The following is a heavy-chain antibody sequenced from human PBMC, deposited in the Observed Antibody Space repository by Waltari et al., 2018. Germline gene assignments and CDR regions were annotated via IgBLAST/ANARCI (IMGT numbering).Heavy chain of an antibody. D-gene: IGHD3-3*01. J-gene: IGHJ3*01. Sequence: QQHLQESGPGLVKPSETLSLTCTVSGVSISRSNYYWDWIRQPPGKGLGGIGRISESGSHSYTPSLKSRVTISVDTSRNQISLNLYSVTAADAAVYYCARRENYNFWRDSFDVWGQGTVVTVSS. CDR2: ISESGSH. CDR1: GVSISRSNYY. V-gene: IGHV4-39*07. CDR3: ARRENYNFWRDSFDV.